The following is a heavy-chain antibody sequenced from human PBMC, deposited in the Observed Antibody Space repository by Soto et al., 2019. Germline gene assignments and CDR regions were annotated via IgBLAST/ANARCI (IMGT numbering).Heavy chain of an antibody. D-gene: IGHD2-2*01. J-gene: IGHJ5*02. CDR3: ASLLGYCCSTSCFVS. Sequence: QVQLQQWGAGLLKPSETLSLTCAVCGGSFSGYYWCWIRQPPGKGLEWIGEINHSGSTNYNPSLKSRVTISVDTSKNQFSLKLSSVTAADTAVYYCASLLGYCCSTSCFVSWGQGTLVTVSA. CDR1: GGSFSGYY. CDR2: INHSGST. V-gene: IGHV4-34*01.